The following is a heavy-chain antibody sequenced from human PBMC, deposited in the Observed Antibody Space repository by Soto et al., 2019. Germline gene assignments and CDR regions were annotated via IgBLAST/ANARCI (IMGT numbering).Heavy chain of an antibody. CDR3: AHRIRSGWLGWFDP. CDR2: IYWDDDK. CDR1: GFSLSTIGVG. D-gene: IGHD6-19*01. J-gene: IGHJ5*02. Sequence: QITLKESGPTLVKPTQTLTVTCTFSGFSLSTIGVGVGWVRQPPGKALEWLALIYWDDDKRYSPPLKSRLAITKDTSKNQVVLTMTNMDPVDTATYYCAHRIRSGWLGWFDPWGQGTLVTVSS. V-gene: IGHV2-5*02.